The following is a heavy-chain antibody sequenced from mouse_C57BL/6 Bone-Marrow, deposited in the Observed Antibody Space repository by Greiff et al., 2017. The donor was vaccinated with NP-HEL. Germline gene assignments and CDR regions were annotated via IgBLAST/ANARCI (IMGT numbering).Heavy chain of an antibody. CDR2: IYPRSGNT. CDR3: ARPYYSNYSSYWYFDV. Sequence: VQLQQSGAELARPGASVKLSCKASGYTFTSYGISWVKQRTGQGLEWIGEIYPRSGNTYYNEKFKGKATLTADKSSSTAYMELRSLTSEDSAVYFCARPYYSNYSSYWYFDVWGTGTTVTVSS. CDR1: GYTFTSYG. J-gene: IGHJ1*03. D-gene: IGHD2-5*01. V-gene: IGHV1-81*01.